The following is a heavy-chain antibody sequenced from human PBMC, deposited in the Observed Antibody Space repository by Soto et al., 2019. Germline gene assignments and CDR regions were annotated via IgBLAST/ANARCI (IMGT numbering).Heavy chain of an antibody. J-gene: IGHJ6*02. CDR1: GGSVSSGSYY. Sequence: SETLSLTCTVSGGSVSSGSYYWSWIRQPPGKGLEWIGYIYYSGSTNYNPSLKSRVTISVDTSKNQFSLKLSSVTAADTAVYYYARDPRGAARQYYYYYGMDVWGQGTTVTVSS. CDR2: IYYSGST. D-gene: IGHD6-6*01. CDR3: ARDPRGAARQYYYYYGMDV. V-gene: IGHV4-61*01.